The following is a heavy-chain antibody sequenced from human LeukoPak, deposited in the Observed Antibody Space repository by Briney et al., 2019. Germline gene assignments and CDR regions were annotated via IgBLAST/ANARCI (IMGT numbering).Heavy chain of an antibody. CDR3: ARGLLLWFGDYYYYYMDV. CDR1: GDSVPSNSAA. Sequence: SQTLSLTCAISGDSVPSNSAAWNWIRQSPSRGLEWLGRTYYRSKWYNDYAVSVKSRITINPDTSKNQFSLQLNSVTPEDTAVYYCARGLLLWFGDYYYYYMDVWGKGTTVTVSS. V-gene: IGHV6-1*01. CDR2: TYYRSKWYN. J-gene: IGHJ6*03. D-gene: IGHD3-10*01.